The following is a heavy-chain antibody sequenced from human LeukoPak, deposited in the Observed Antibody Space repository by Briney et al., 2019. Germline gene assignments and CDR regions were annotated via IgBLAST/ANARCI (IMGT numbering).Heavy chain of an antibody. Sequence: GGSLRLSCAASGFTFKTYWMSWVRQPPGKGREWVANIKQDGSDKYYVDSVKGRFTISRDNAKNSLFLQINSLRIDDTAVYYCAREEGGYFDSWGQGTLVTVSS. CDR3: AREEGGYFDS. V-gene: IGHV3-7*01. CDR2: IKQDGSDK. CDR1: GFTFKTYW. D-gene: IGHD1-26*01. J-gene: IGHJ4*02.